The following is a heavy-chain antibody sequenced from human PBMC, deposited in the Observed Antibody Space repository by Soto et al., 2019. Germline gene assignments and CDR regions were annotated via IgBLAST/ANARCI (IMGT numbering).Heavy chain of an antibody. CDR2: VIPIFGTA. V-gene: IGHV1-69*13. Sequence: ASVKVSCKASGGTFSSYAISWVRQAPGQGLEWMGGVIPIFGTANYAQKFQGRVTITADESTSTAYMELSSLRSEDTAVYYCATQPGYYYDSSGYPFDYWGQGTLVTSPQ. CDR3: ATQPGYYYDSSGYPFDY. CDR1: GGTFSSYA. D-gene: IGHD3-22*01. J-gene: IGHJ4*02.